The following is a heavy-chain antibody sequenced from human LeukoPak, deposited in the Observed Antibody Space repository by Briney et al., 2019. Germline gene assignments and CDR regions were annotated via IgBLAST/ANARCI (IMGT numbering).Heavy chain of an antibody. V-gene: IGHV3-30-3*01. D-gene: IGHD4-17*01. Sequence: PGGSLRLSCAASGFTFSSYAMHWVRQAPGKGLEWVAVISYDGSNKYYADSVKGRFTISRDNSKNTLYLQMNSLRAGDTAVYYCASPVNYGDYVPFDYWGQGTLVTVSS. CDR1: GFTFSSYA. CDR3: ASPVNYGDYVPFDY. CDR2: ISYDGSNK. J-gene: IGHJ4*02.